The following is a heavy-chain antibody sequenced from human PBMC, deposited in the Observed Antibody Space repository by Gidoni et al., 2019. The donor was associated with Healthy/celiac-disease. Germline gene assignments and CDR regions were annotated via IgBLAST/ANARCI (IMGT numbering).Heavy chain of an antibody. Sequence: QVQLQESGPGLVKPSQTLSLTCTVSGGSISSGSYYWRWLRQPPGKGLEWIGRIYTSRSTNYNPSLKSRVTISVDTSKNQFSLKLSSVTAADTAVYYCARDTHPDAEITIFGVVIRSPTYYMDVWGKGTTVTVSS. J-gene: IGHJ6*03. CDR1: GGSISSGSYY. CDR2: IYTSRST. CDR3: ARDTHPDAEITIFGVVIRSPTYYMDV. V-gene: IGHV4-61*02. D-gene: IGHD3-3*01.